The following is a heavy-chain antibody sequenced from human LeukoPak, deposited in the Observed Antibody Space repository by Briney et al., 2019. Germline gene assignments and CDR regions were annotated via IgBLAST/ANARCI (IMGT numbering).Heavy chain of an antibody. CDR3: ARLFPGAVAGYYYYYGMDV. Sequence: PSETLSLTCTVSGGSISSYYWSWIRQPPGKGLEWIGYIYYSGSTNYNPSLKSRVTISVDTSKNQFSLKLSSVTAADTAVYYCARLFPGAVAGYYYYYGMDVWGQGTTVTVSS. J-gene: IGHJ6*02. CDR2: IYYSGST. CDR1: GGSISSYY. D-gene: IGHD6-19*01. V-gene: IGHV4-59*08.